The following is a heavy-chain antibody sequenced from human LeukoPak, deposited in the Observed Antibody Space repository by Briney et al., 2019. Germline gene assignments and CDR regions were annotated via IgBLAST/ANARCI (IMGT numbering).Heavy chain of an antibody. CDR2: ISYTGST. CDR1: GGTISSYY. Sequence: SETLSLTCTVSGGTISSYYWSWIRQSPGKGLEWIGYISYTGSTNYNPSLKSRDTISVDTSKNQFSLKLSSVTAADTAVYYCARGTKNAFDIWGQGTMVTVSS. J-gene: IGHJ3*02. V-gene: IGHV4-59*01. CDR3: ARGTKNAFDI.